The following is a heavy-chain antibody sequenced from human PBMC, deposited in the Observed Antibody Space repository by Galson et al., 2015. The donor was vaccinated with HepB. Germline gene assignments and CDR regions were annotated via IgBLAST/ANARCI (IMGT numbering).Heavy chain of an antibody. CDR2: IIPIFGTA. D-gene: IGHD3-22*01. J-gene: IGHJ4*02. CDR3: AATQNYYDSSGYYRA. Sequence: SVKVSCKASGGTFSSYAISWVRQAPGQGLEWMGGIIPIFGTANYAQKFQGRVTITADESTSTAYMELSSLRSEDTAVYYCAATQNYYDSSGYYRAWGQGTLVTVSS. V-gene: IGHV1-69*13. CDR1: GGTFSSYA.